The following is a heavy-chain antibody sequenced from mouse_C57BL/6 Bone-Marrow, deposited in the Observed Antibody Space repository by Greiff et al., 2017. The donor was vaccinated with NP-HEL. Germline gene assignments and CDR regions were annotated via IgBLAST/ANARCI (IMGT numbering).Heavy chain of an antibody. CDR2: IYPGDGDT. CDR3: ARRFIHYGSSYDWYFDV. V-gene: IGHV1-82*01. J-gene: IGHJ1*03. D-gene: IGHD1-1*01. Sequence: QVQLQQSGPELVKPGASVKISCKASGYAFSSSWMNWVKQRPGKGLEWIGRIYPGDGDTNYNGKFKGKATLTADKSSSTAYMQLSSLTSEDSAVYFCARRFIHYGSSYDWYFDVWGTGTTVTVSS. CDR1: GYAFSSSW.